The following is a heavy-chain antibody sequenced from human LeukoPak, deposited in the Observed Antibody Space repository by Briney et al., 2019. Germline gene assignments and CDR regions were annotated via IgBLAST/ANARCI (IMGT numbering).Heavy chain of an antibody. Sequence: PSETLSLTCAVYGGSFSGYYWSWIRQPPGKGLEWIGEINHSGSTNYNPSLKSRVTISVDTSKNQFSLKLSSVTAADTAVYYCARDSSTYYYDSSGYRMGDIWGQGTMVTVSS. CDR2: INHSGST. J-gene: IGHJ3*02. V-gene: IGHV4-34*01. CDR1: GGSFSGYY. D-gene: IGHD3-22*01. CDR3: ARDSSTYYYDSSGYRMGDI.